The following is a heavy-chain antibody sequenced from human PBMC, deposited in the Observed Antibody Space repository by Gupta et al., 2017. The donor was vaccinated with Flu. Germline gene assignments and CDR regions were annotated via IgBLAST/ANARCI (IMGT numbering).Heavy chain of an antibody. CDR1: GGSISSYY. D-gene: IGHD6-19*01. CDR2: IYYSGST. CDR3: ARQGYSSGWYDY. V-gene: IGHV4-59*08. Sequence: QVQLQESGPGLVKPSETLPLTCTVSGGSISSYYWSWIRQPPGKGLEWIGYIYYSGSTNYNPSLKSRVTISVDTSKNQFSLKLSSVTAADTAVYYCARQGYSSGWYDYWGQGTLVTVSS. J-gene: IGHJ4*02.